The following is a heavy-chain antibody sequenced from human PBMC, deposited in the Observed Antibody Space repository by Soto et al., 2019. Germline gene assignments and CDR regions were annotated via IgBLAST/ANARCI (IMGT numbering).Heavy chain of an antibody. CDR2: ISHSGST. J-gene: IGHJ4*02. CDR1: GGSISSGGYS. Sequence: QLQLQESGSGLVKPSQTLSLTCAVSGGSISSGGYSWSWIRQPPGKGLECIGYISHSGSTYYNPSLTRRVTISVDRSKNQFSLKLSSVTAADTAVYSCARGAAMVDYWGQGTLVTVSS. CDR3: ARGAAMVDY. D-gene: IGHD5-18*01. V-gene: IGHV4-30-2*01.